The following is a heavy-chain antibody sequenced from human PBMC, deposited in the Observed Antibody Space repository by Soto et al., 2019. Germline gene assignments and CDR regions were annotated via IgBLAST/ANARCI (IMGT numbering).Heavy chain of an antibody. J-gene: IGHJ5*01. V-gene: IGHV3-21*01. CDR1: GFRFSNSN. D-gene: IGHD2-15*01. CDR2: ITGSSTYI. CDR3: VRDTFATLNWFES. Sequence: GGSLRLSCAASGFRFSNSNMNWVRQTPGKGLEWVSSITGSSTYIYYADSVKGRFTISRDNAKNSLYLEMNSLRAEDTAVYFCVRDTFATLNWFESWGQGTLVTVSS.